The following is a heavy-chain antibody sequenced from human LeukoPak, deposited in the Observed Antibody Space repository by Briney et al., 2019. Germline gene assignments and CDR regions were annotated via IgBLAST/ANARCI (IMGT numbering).Heavy chain of an antibody. CDR1: GGSISSYY. D-gene: IGHD5-24*01. CDR3: ARRGRIDGLDY. J-gene: IGHJ4*02. V-gene: IGHV4-59*08. Sequence: SETLSLTCTVSGGSISSYYWSWIRQPPGKGLEWIGYIYYSGSTNYNPSLKSRVTISVDTSKNQFSLKLSSVTAADTAVYYCARRGRIDGLDYWGQGTLVAVSS. CDR2: IYYSGST.